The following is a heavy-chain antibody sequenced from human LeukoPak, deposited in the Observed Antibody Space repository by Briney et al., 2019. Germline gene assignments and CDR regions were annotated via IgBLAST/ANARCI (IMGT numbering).Heavy chain of an antibody. Sequence: GGSLRLSCAASGFTFSSYGMHWVRQAPGKGLEWVAVISYDGSNKYYADSVKGRFTISRDNSKNTLYLQMNSLRAEDTAVYYCAELGITMIGGVWGKGTTVTISS. J-gene: IGHJ6*04. CDR3: AELGITMIGGV. CDR2: ISYDGSNK. CDR1: GFTFSSYG. V-gene: IGHV3-30*18. D-gene: IGHD3-10*02.